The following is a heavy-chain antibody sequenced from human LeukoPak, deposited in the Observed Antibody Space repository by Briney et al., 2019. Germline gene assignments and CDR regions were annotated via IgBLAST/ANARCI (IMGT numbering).Heavy chain of an antibody. CDR3: AKDRLAVSGDFDY. CDR2: INQDGSEK. V-gene: IGHV3-7*01. D-gene: IGHD6-19*01. Sequence: GGSLRLSCAASGFTFSSYWMNWVRQAPGKGLEWVANINQDGSEKYYVDSVKGRFTISRDNGKNSLYLQLNSLRAEDTAVYYCAKDRLAVSGDFDYWGQGTLVIVSS. CDR1: GFTFSSYW. J-gene: IGHJ4*02.